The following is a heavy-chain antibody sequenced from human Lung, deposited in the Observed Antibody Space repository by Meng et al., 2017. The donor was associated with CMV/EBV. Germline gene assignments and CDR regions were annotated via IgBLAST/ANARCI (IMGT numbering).Heavy chain of an antibody. CDR2: ISGYNGRT. CDR3: ARNYYSIEGHEYDCFDP. Sequence: YPFISCGSSWVRQAPGKGVEWMGWISGYNGRTNYAQSFQGRLALTTDTSTSTAYMELRNLRSDDAAVYFCARNYYSIEGHEYDCFDPWGQGTLVTVSS. CDR1: YPFISCG. J-gene: IGHJ5*02. V-gene: IGHV1-18*01. D-gene: IGHD3-10*01.